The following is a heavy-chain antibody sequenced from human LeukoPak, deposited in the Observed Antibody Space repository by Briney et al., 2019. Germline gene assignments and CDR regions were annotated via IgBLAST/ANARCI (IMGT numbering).Heavy chain of an antibody. CDR1: GYSFTSYW. J-gene: IGHJ5*02. CDR3: ARRITMVRGGGWFDP. V-gene: IGHV5-51*01. Sequence: GESLKISCKGSGYSFTSYWIGWVRQMPGKGVEWMGIIYPGDSDTRYRPSFQGQVTISADKSISTAYLQWSSLKASDTAMYYCARRITMVRGGGWFDPWGQGTLVTVSS. D-gene: IGHD3-10*01. CDR2: IYPGDSDT.